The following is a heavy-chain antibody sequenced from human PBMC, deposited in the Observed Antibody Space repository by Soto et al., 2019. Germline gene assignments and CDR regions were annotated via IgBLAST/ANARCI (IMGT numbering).Heavy chain of an antibody. CDR3: ASSNIAAAGFYYYGMDV. V-gene: IGHV4-61*08. CDR1: GGSISSGGYY. CDR2: IYYSGSP. J-gene: IGHJ6*02. Sequence: ASETLSLTCTVSGGSISSGGYYWSWIWQPPGKGLEWIGYIYYSGSPNYNPSLKSRVTISVDTSKNQFSLKLSSVTAADTAVYYCASSNIAAAGFYYYGMDVWGRGTTVTVSS. D-gene: IGHD6-13*01.